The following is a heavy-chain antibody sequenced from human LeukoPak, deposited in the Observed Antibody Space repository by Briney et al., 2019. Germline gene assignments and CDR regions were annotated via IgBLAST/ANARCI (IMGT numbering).Heavy chain of an antibody. D-gene: IGHD4-17*01. CDR2: IWYDGSNK. CDR1: GFTFSSYG. J-gene: IGHJ6*03. Sequence: PGGSLRLSCAASGFTFSSYGMHWVRQAPGKGLEWVAVIWYDGSNKYYADSVKGRFTISRDNSKNTLCLQMNSLRAEDTAVYYCAKIADYGDRRTYYMDVWGKGTTVTVSS. V-gene: IGHV3-33*06. CDR3: AKIADYGDRRTYYMDV.